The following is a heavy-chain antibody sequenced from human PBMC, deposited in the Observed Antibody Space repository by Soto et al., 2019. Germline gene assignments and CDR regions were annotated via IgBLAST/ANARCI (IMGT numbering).Heavy chain of an antibody. J-gene: IGHJ5*01. D-gene: IGHD6-19*01. V-gene: IGHV4-34*02. CDR2: VNHGGRT. CDR3: ARGREQWLKSGPFDF. CDR1: GESFSGYF. Sequence: QVQVQQWGAGLLKPSETLSLICAVYGESFSGYFWSWIRRSPGKGPEWIGEVNHGGRTNYNPSLESRVTISVDTSKKQFVLQMTSVTAADTAVYYCARGREQWLKSGPFDFWGQGSLVAVSS.